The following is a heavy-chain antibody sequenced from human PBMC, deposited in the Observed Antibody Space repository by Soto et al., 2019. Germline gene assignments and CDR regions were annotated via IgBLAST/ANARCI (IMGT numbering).Heavy chain of an antibody. CDR3: AREGGEQWLGGWWFDP. D-gene: IGHD6-19*01. V-gene: IGHV1-69*12. CDR1: GGTFSSYA. J-gene: IGHJ5*02. CDR2: IIPIFGTA. Sequence: QVQLVQSGAEVKKPGSSVKVSCKASGGTFSSYAISWVRQAPGQGLEWMGGIIPIFGTANYAQKFQGRVTITADESPSTAYVELSSLRSEDTAVYYCAREGGEQWLGGWWFDPWGQGTLVTVSS.